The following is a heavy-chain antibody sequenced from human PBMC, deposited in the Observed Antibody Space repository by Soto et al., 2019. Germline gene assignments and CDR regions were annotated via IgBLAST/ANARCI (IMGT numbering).Heavy chain of an antibody. CDR1: GGTFSSYA. D-gene: IGHD3-9*01. CDR3: ASVRPFEYYYYGMDV. V-gene: IGHV1-69*13. Sequence: EASVKVSCQASGGTFSSYAISWVRQAPGQGLEWMGGIIPIFGTANYAQKFQGRVTITADESTSTAYMELSSLRSEDTAVYYCASVRPFEYYYYGMDVWGQGTTVTVSS. J-gene: IGHJ6*02. CDR2: IIPIFGTA.